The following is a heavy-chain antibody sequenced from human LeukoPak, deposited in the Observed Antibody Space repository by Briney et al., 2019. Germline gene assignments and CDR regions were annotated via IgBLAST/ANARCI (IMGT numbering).Heavy chain of an antibody. V-gene: IGHV3-23*01. CDR2: ISGSGGST. D-gene: IGHD3-9*01. J-gene: IGHJ4*02. CDR1: EFTFTTMP. CDR3: ASLILTGYYADYFDY. Sequence: GGPLNFSGPASEFTFTTMPWVWFAQVQGKGWGGFSTISGSGGSTYYADSVKGRFTTSRDNSKNTLYLQMNSLRAEDTAVYYCASLILTGYYADYFDYWGQGTLVTVSS.